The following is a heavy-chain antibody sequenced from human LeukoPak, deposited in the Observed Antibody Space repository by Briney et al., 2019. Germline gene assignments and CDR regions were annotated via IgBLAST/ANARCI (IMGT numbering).Heavy chain of an antibody. Sequence: KSSETLSLTCTVSGGSISSYYWSWIRQPPGKGLEWIGYTYYSGSTNYNPSLKSRVTISVDTSKNQFSLKLSSVTAADTAVYYCARDRWSYDYWGQGTLVTVSS. CDR1: GGSISSYY. V-gene: IGHV4-59*01. J-gene: IGHJ4*02. CDR3: ARDRWSYDY. D-gene: IGHD2-15*01. CDR2: TYYSGST.